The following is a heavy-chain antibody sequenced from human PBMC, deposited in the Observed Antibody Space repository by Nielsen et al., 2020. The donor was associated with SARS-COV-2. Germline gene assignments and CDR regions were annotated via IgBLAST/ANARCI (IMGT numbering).Heavy chain of an antibody. V-gene: IGHV4-34*01. CDR2: INHSGST. CDR3: VKSNYDSSGYYSQFDY. Sequence: SETLSLTCAVYGGSFSGYYWSWIRQPPGKGLEWIGEINHSGSTNYNPSLKSRVTISVDTSKNQFSLKLSSVTAADTAVYYCVKSNYDSSGYYSQFDYWGQGTLVTVSS. D-gene: IGHD3-22*01. J-gene: IGHJ4*02. CDR1: GGSFSGYY.